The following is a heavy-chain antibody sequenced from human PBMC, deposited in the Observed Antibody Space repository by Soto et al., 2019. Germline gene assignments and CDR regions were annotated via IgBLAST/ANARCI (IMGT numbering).Heavy chain of an antibody. D-gene: IGHD3-10*01. Sequence: GGSLRLSCAASGFTFGDSGMHWVRQAPGKGLEWVAVVWVDGSSHYYADSVKGRFTISRDNSKNTLYLQMNSLRAEDTAVYYCAKALRVGGSGSYNYYYGMDVWGQGTTVTVSS. J-gene: IGHJ6*02. CDR1: GFTFGDSG. CDR2: VWVDGSSH. CDR3: AKALRVGGSGSYNYYYGMDV. V-gene: IGHV3-33*06.